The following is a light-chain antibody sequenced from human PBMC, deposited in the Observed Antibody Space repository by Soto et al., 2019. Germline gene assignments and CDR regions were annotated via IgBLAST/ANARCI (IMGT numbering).Light chain of an antibody. Sequence: QSVVTQPPSASGTPGQRITISCSGSSSNIESHTVNWYQQVPGTAPKLLINTNNQRPSGVPDRFSGSKSGASASLAISGLQPEDEATYYCETWDDSRKGVFGTGTKVTVL. CDR1: SSNIESHT. CDR2: TNN. CDR3: ETWDDSRKGV. J-gene: IGLJ1*01. V-gene: IGLV1-44*01.